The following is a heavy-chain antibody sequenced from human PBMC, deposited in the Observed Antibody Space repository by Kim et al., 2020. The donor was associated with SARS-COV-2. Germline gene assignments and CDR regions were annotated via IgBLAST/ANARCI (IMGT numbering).Heavy chain of an antibody. V-gene: IGHV4-59*01. CDR1: GGSISGYY. CDR3: ARAPAYYYGSGSYFGHFD. J-gene: IGHJ4*01. CDR2: IYYSGST. D-gene: IGHD3-10*01. Sequence: SETLSLTCTVSGGSISGYYWSWIRQPPGKGLEWIGYIYYSGSTNYNPSLKSRVTISVDTSKNQFSLNLSSVTAADTAVYYCARAPAYYYGSGSYFGHFD.